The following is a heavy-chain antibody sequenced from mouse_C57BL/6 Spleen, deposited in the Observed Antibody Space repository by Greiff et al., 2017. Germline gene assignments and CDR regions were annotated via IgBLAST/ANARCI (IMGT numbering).Heavy chain of an antibody. D-gene: IGHD2-3*01. Sequence: VQLQESGPELVKPGASVKISCKASGYSFTSYYIHWVKQRPGQGLEWIGWIYPGSGNTKYNEKFKGKATLTADTSSSTAYMQLSSLTSEDSAVYYCARIYDGYLDYWGQGTTLTVSS. CDR2: IYPGSGNT. CDR3: ARIYDGYLDY. V-gene: IGHV1-66*01. J-gene: IGHJ2*01. CDR1: GYSFTSYY.